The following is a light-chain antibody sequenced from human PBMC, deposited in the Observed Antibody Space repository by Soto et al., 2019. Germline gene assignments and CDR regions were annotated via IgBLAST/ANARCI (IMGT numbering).Light chain of an antibody. CDR3: SSYTRLGVV. J-gene: IGLJ2*01. V-gene: IGLV2-18*02. CDR1: SSDVGSYNR. CDR2: EVS. Sequence: QSALTQPPSVSGSPGQSVTISCTGTSSDVGSYNRVSWYQQPPGTAPKLMIYEVSNRPSRVPDRFSGSKSGNTASLTISGLQAEDEADYYCSSYTRLGVVFGGGIKLTVL.